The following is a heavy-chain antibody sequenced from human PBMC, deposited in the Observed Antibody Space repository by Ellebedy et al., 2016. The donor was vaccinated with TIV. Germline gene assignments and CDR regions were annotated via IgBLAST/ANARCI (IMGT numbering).Heavy chain of an antibody. V-gene: IGHV1-3*01. CDR2: INAGNGNT. D-gene: IGHD5-18*01. CDR3: ARDLAHTAMLYFDY. CDR1: GYTFTNYA. J-gene: IGHJ4*02. Sequence: AASVKVSCKASGYTFTNYAMHWVRQAPGQRLEWMGRINAGNGNTKYSQKFQGRVTITRDTSASTAYMELSSLRSEDTAVYYCARDLAHTAMLYFDYWGQGTLVTVSS.